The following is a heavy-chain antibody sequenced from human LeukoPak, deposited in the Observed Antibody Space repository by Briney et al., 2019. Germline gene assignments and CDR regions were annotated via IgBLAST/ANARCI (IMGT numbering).Heavy chain of an antibody. D-gene: IGHD2-8*02. V-gene: IGHV3-30*02. Sequence: PGGSLRLSCAASGFTFSNYAIHWVRQGPSKGLEWMAYIAHHGNNKYYADSVKGRFTISRDNSKRTLYLQMNSLRADDTAVYYCAKDGSWSCTDWGQGTLVTVSS. J-gene: IGHJ4*02. CDR3: AKDGSWSCTD. CDR2: IAHHGNNK. CDR1: GFTFSNYA.